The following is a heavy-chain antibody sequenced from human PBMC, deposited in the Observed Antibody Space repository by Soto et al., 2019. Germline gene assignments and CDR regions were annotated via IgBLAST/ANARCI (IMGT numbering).Heavy chain of an antibody. CDR3: AKTANGWFSAFDI. J-gene: IGHJ3*02. V-gene: IGHV3-23*01. D-gene: IGHD6-19*01. CDR1: GFTFSRYD. CDR2: ISGSGGTT. Sequence: EVQLLESGGGLVHPGGSLVLSSAASGFTFSRYDMNWVRQAPGKGLEWVSAISGSGGTTYYPAPVKGRFTFSRHNSKNTLYVQMNSLRAEDTAVYYCAKTANGWFSAFDIWGQGTMVTVSS.